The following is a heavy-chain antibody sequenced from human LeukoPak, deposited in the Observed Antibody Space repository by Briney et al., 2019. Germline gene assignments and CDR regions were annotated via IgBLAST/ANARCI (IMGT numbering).Heavy chain of an antibody. CDR3: ARTSRLRFGELLPNYYYYYMDV. J-gene: IGHJ6*03. V-gene: IGHV1-8*03. Sequence: ASVKVSCKASGYTFTSFDINWVRQATGQGLEWMGWMNPNSGNTGYAQKFQGGVTITRNTSISTAYMELSSLRSEDTAVYYCARTSRLRFGELLPNYYYYYMDVWGKGTTVTVSS. CDR1: GYTFTSFD. CDR2: MNPNSGNT. D-gene: IGHD3-10*01.